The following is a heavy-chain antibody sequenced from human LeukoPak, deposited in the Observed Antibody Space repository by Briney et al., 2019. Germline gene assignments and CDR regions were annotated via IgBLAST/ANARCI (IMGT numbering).Heavy chain of an antibody. D-gene: IGHD6-25*01. J-gene: IGHJ4*02. CDR2: IFYSGST. Sequence: SETLSLTCTVSGGSISSSSYYWGWIRQPPGKGLEWIGNIFYSGSTDYSPSLKSRVTISVDTSKNQFSLKLSSVTAADTAVYYCARGSGYGDYYAYWGQGTLVTVSS. V-gene: IGHV4-39*07. CDR1: GGSISSSSYY. CDR3: ARGSGYGDYYAY.